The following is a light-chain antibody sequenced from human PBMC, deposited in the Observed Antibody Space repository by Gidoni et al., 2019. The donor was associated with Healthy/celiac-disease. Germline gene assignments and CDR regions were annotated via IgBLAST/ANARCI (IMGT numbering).Light chain of an antibody. Sequence: DIQMTHSPSSLSASVGDRVTITCRASQKISSYLNWYQQKPGKAPKLLIYAASSLQSGVPSRFSGSGSGTDFTLTISSLQPEDFATYYCQQTYTTPLTFGGXTKVEIK. CDR2: AAS. J-gene: IGKJ4*01. V-gene: IGKV1-39*01. CDR1: QKISSY. CDR3: QQTYTTPLT.